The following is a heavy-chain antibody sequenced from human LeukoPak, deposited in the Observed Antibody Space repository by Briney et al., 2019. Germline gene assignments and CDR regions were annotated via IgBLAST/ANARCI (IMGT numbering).Heavy chain of an antibody. CDR2: IYSSGST. V-gene: IGHV4-39*01. CDR1: GASVSGSPYY. D-gene: IGHD3-9*01. J-gene: IGHJ4*02. CDR3: AGLQYDILTGYYRFDY. Sequence: SETLSLTCTVSGASVSGSPYYWGWIRQPPGKGLEWIGSIYSSGSTYYNPSLKSRVTISVDTSKNQFSLKLSSVTAADTAVYYCAGLQYDILTGYYRFDYWGQGTLVTVSS.